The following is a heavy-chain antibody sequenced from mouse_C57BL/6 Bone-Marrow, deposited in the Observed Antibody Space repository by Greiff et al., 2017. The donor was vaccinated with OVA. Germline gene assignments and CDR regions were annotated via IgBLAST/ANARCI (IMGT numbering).Heavy chain of an antibody. Sequence: VQLQQSGPELVKPGASVKISCKASGYTFTDYYMNWVKQSHGKSLEWIGDINPNNGGTSYNQKFKGKATLTVDKSSSTAYMELRSLTSEDSAVYYCARPYYYGSSYVGGFDYWGQGTTLTVSS. J-gene: IGHJ2*01. V-gene: IGHV1-26*01. CDR2: INPNNGGT. CDR1: GYTFTDYY. D-gene: IGHD1-1*01. CDR3: ARPYYYGSSYVGGFDY.